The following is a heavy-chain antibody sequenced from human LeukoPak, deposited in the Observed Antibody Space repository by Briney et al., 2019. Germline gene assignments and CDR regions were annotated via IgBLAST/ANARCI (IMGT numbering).Heavy chain of an antibody. J-gene: IGHJ3*02. CDR2: ISAYNGNT. V-gene: IGHV1-18*01. CDR3: ARVPVEMATIRDDAFDI. D-gene: IGHD5-24*01. Sequence: ASVKVSCKASGYTFTSYGISWVRQAPGQGLEWMGWISAYNGNTNYAQKLQGRVTMTTDTSTSTAYMELRSLRSDDTAVYYCARVPVEMATIRDDAFDIWGQGTMVTVSS. CDR1: GYTFTSYG.